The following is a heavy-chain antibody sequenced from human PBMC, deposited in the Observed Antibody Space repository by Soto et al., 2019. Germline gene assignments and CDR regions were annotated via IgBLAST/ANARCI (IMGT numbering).Heavy chain of an antibody. CDR2: LYSGGNT. J-gene: IGHJ4*02. CDR3: ARDCSGGGCYYYFDL. D-gene: IGHD2-15*01. V-gene: IGHV3-66*01. Sequence: GGSLRLSCAASGFIVSNSYMSWVRQAPGKGPEWVSVLYSGGNTYYADSVKDRFTISRDNSKNTLYLQMTSLRAEDTAVYYCARDCSGGGCYYYFDLWGQGTLVTVSS. CDR1: GFIVSNSY.